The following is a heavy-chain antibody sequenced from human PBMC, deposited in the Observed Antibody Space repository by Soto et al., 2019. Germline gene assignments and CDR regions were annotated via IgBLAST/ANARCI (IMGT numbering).Heavy chain of an antibody. CDR3: ARNLDGYNPYIFDY. Sequence: PSETLSLTCTVSGGSISTYYWSWIRQPPGKGLEWIGYIYYSGSTNYNPSLKSRVTISVDTSKNQFSLKLSSVTAADTAVYYCARNLDGYNPYIFDYYGHGTLVTVSS. V-gene: IGHV4-59*01. CDR1: GGSISTYY. J-gene: IGHJ4*01. D-gene: IGHD5-12*01. CDR2: IYYSGST.